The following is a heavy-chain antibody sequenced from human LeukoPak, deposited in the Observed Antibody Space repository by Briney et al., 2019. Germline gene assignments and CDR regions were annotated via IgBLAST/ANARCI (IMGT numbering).Heavy chain of an antibody. CDR2: IYHSGST. J-gene: IGHJ4*02. CDR1: GGSISSGGYY. D-gene: IGHD4-17*01. CDR3: AASTPSTVRY. Sequence: SETLSLTCTVSGGSISSGGYYWSWIRQPPGKGLEWIGYIYHSGSTYYNPSLKSRVTISVDRSKNQFSLKLSSVTAADTAVYYCAASTPSTVRYWGQGTLVTVSS. V-gene: IGHV4-30-2*01.